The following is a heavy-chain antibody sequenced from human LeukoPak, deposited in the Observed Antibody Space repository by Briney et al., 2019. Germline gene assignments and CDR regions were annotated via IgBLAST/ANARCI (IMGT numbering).Heavy chain of an antibody. CDR2: INWNGGST. Sequence: GGSLRLSCAASGFTFSSYGMSWVRQAPGKGLEWVSGINWNGGSTGYADSVKGRFTISRDNAKNSLYLQMNSLRAEDTALYYCARDKGGYCSGGSCYRYDHFGYWGQGTLVTVSS. CDR1: GFTFSSYG. V-gene: IGHV3-20*04. D-gene: IGHD2-15*01. CDR3: ARDKGGYCSGGSCYRYDHFGY. J-gene: IGHJ4*02.